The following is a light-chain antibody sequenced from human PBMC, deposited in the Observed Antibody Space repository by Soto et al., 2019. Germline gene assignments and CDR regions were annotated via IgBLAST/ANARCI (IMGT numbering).Light chain of an antibody. J-gene: IGLJ2*01. CDR1: SSDVGGYNY. CDR2: EVS. Sequence: QPVLTQPPSASGSPGQSVTISCTGTSSDVGGYNYVSWYQQHPGKAPKLMIYEVSKRPSGVPDRFSGSKSGNTASLTVSGLQPEDEADYYCSSHAGSINLVFGGGTKLTVL. V-gene: IGLV2-8*01. CDR3: SSHAGSINLV.